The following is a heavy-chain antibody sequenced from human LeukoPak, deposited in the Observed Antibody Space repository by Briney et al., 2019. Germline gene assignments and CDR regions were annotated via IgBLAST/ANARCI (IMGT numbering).Heavy chain of an antibody. V-gene: IGHV3-74*01. J-gene: IGHJ4*02. CDR3: AKDHYWSIDY. CDR2: IKGDGIST. Sequence: GGSLRLSCAASGFDFSSNWIHWVRHAPGQGLVWVSRIKGDGISTNYADSVKGRLTISRDIAKNTLYLQMNSLRAEDTGVYYCAKDHYWSIDYWGRGTLVTVSS. D-gene: IGHD3-3*01. CDR1: GFDFSSNW.